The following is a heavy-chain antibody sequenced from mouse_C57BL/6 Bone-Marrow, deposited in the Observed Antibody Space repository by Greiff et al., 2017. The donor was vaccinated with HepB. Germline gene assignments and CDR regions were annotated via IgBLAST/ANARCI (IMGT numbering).Heavy chain of an antibody. Sequence: VKLQESGPELVKPGASVKISCKASGYAFSSSWMNWVKQRPGKGLEWIGRIYPGDGDTNYNGKFKGKATLTADKSSSTAYMQLSSLTSEDSAVYFCARLRRGRAWFAYWGQGTLVTVSA. CDR2: IYPGDGDT. D-gene: IGHD2-12*01. V-gene: IGHV1-82*01. CDR3: ARLRRGRAWFAY. CDR1: GYAFSSSW. J-gene: IGHJ3*01.